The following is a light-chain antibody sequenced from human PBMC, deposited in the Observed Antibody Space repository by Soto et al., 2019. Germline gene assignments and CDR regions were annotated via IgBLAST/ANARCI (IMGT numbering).Light chain of an antibody. V-gene: IGLV2-14*01. CDR2: DVN. Sequence: QSVLTQPASVSGSPGRSITISCTGTSSDIGGYNYVSWYQQHPGKAPKLMIYDVNNRPSGVSNRFSGSKSGNTASLTISGLQAEDEADYYCSSYTSSSTRVFGTGTKVTVL. CDR3: SSYTSSSTRV. CDR1: SSDIGGYNY. J-gene: IGLJ1*01.